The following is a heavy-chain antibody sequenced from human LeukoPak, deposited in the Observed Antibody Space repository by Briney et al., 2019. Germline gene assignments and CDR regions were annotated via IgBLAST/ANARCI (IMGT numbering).Heavy chain of an antibody. D-gene: IGHD3-22*01. CDR2: INHSGST. V-gene: IGHV4-34*01. J-gene: IGHJ4*02. CDR1: GGSCSGYY. Sequence: SETLSLTCAVYGGSCSGYYWSWIRQPPGKGLEWIGEINHSGSTNYNPSLKSRVTISVDTSKNQFSLKLSSVTAADTAVNYCERPHYYDSSGYPLWGQGTLVTVSS. CDR3: ERPHYYDSSGYPL.